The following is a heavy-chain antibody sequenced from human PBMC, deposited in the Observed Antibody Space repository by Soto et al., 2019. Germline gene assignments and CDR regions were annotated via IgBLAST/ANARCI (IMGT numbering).Heavy chain of an antibody. CDR3: GRENYCGGRDV. CDR2: VNNGGST. V-gene: IGHV3-66*01. Sequence: EVQLVESGGTLVQPGGSLKLSCAASGFDASVNYMTWVRQAPGKGLEWVSAVNNGGSTFYTDSVKGRFTISRGDSKNTVFLQINSLRVEDTAMYYWGRENYCGGRDVWGQGTAVTVSS. J-gene: IGHJ6*02. CDR1: GFDASVNY.